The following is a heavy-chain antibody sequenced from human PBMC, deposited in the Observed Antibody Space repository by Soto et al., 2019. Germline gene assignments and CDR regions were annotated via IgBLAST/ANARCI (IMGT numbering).Heavy chain of an antibody. J-gene: IGHJ4*02. Sequence: QLQLQESGPGLVKPSETLSLTCSVSGVSIDSSDFYWVWIRQPPGEGLEWIGSTYYRRNTYYNSSLRSRVTFSAEASENQSLLMLRSVTAADTAVDYCATHGDLDPLADWGQGSLGSVSS. V-gene: IGHV4-39*01. CDR2: TYYRRNT. CDR1: GVSIDSSDFY. CDR3: ATHGDLDPLAD. D-gene: IGHD3-10*01.